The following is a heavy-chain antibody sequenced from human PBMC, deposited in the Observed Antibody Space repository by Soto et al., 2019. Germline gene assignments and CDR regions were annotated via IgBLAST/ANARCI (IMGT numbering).Heavy chain of an antibody. J-gene: IGHJ6*02. V-gene: IGHV3-53*04. CDR3: AREFGRNSRQYSSSGYVGPTQSTYGMDV. D-gene: IGHD6-13*01. Sequence: GGSLRLSCVASGFTVSSNYMSWVRQAPGKGLEWVSVIYSGGSTYYADSVKGGFTISRHNSKNTLYLQMNSLRAEDTAVYYCAREFGRNSRQYSSSGYVGPTQSTYGMDVWGQGTTVTVSS. CDR2: IYSGGST. CDR1: GFTVSSNY.